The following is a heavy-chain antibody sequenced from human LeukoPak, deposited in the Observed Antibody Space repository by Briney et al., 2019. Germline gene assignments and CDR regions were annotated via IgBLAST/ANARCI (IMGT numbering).Heavy chain of an antibody. D-gene: IGHD1-7*01. Sequence: SVKVSCKASGGTFSSYAISWVRQAPGQGLEWMGGIIPIFGTANYAQKFQGRVTITTDESTSTAYMELSSLRSEDTAVYYCARDEGIGKELGAHYYMDVWGKGTTVTVSS. V-gene: IGHV1-69*05. CDR2: IIPIFGTA. CDR1: GGTFSSYA. J-gene: IGHJ6*03. CDR3: ARDEGIGKELGAHYYMDV.